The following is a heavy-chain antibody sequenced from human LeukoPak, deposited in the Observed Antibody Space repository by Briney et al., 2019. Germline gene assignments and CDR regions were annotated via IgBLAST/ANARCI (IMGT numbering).Heavy chain of an antibody. CDR2: ISSSSSYI. D-gene: IGHD4-23*01. CDR1: GFTFSSYS. V-gene: IGHV3-21*01. J-gene: IGHJ4*02. CDR3: ARDREQYGGNSEFDY. Sequence: GGSLRLSRAASGFTFSSYSMNWDRQAPGKGLEWVSSISSSSSYIYYADSVKGRFTISRDNAKNSLYLQMNSLRAEDTAVYYCARDREQYGGNSEFDYWGQGTLVTVSS.